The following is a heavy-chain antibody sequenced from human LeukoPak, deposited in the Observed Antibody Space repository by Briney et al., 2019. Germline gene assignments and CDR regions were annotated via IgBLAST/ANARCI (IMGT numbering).Heavy chain of an antibody. CDR3: ARMLEEVGVYEARGYTDY. Sequence: SGPALVKPTQTLTLTCTFSGFSLSNSGMCVSWVRQSPGKAPEWLARIDWDDDKYYSTSLRGRLTISKDTSKNQVVLTMTNMDPVDTGTYYCARMLEEVGVYEARGYTDYWGQGTLVTVSS. CDR2: IDWDDDK. CDR1: GFSLSNSGMC. D-gene: IGHD3-22*01. J-gene: IGHJ4*02. V-gene: IGHV2-70*11.